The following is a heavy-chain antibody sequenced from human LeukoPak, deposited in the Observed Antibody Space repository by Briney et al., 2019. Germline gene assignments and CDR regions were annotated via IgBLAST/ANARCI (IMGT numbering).Heavy chain of an antibody. CDR1: GLSFSGQW. D-gene: IGHD4-11*01. CDR2: IKYGGSEK. V-gene: IGHV3-7*01. CDR3: AFNNNFKY. Sequence: PGGSLRLSCGDSGLSFSGQWMNWVRQAPGQGLEWVANIKYGGSEKYYVDSVKGRFTISRDDAKNSLSLQMSNVRAEDTAVYYCAFNNNFKYWGQGTQVTVSS. J-gene: IGHJ4*02.